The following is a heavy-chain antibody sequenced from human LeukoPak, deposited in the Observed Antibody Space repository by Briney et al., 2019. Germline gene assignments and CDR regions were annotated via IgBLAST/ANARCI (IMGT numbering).Heavy chain of an antibody. J-gene: IGHJ6*02. V-gene: IGHV1-69*05. D-gene: IGHD3-9*01. Sequence: SVKVSCKASGGSFSSYNWVRQAPGQGLEWMGGIIPIFGTANYAQKFQGRVTITTDESTSTAYMELSRLRSDDTAVYYCARDYSMGDDILTGYSHTSHRYYYYGMDVWGQGTTVTVSS. CDR3: ARDYSMGDDILTGYSHTSHRYYYYGMDV. CDR2: IIPIFGTA. CDR1: GGSFSS.